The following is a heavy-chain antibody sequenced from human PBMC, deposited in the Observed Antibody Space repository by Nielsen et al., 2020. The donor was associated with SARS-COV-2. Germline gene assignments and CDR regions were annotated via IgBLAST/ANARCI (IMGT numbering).Heavy chain of an antibody. CDR2: IWYDGSNK. CDR1: GSTFSRYG. J-gene: IGHJ3*02. CDR3: ARDFRFGESSDAFDI. Sequence: GESLKISCAASGSTFSRYGMHWVRQAPGKGLEWVAVIWYDGSNKYYADSVKGRFTTSRDNSKNTLYLQMNSLRAEDTAVYYCARDFRFGESSDAFDIWGQGTMVTVSS. V-gene: IGHV3-33*01. D-gene: IGHD3-10*01.